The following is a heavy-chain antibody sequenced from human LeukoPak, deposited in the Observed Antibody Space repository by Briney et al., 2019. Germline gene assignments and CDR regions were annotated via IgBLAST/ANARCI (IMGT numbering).Heavy chain of an antibody. J-gene: IGHJ1*01. D-gene: IGHD2/OR15-2a*01. CDR2: LSDSGNT. Sequence: SETLSLTCTVSGGSINNYYWSWIRQPAGKGLEWIGRLSDSGNTNYNPSLKSRVTMSVDTSKNQFSLTLTSVTAADTAMYYCARNAGKYYRYFQHWGQGTVVSVSS. CDR1: GGSINNYY. V-gene: IGHV4-4*07. CDR3: ARNAGKYYRYFQH.